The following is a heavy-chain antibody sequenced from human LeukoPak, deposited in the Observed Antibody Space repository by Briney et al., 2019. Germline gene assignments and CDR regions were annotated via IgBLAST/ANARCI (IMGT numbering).Heavy chain of an antibody. Sequence: PSETLSLTCGVRGVSFSGNYWSGIRQSPGKGLEWIGEIYQSKYTTYNPSLKSRVTIWADTSVNQLSLRVTSVTAADTAIYYCARIRGSPGDDSSYNYWGRGTLVTVSS. CDR1: GVSFSGNY. CDR3: ARIRGSPGDDSSYNY. J-gene: IGHJ4*02. CDR2: IYQSKYT. D-gene: IGHD2-21*01. V-gene: IGHV4-34*01.